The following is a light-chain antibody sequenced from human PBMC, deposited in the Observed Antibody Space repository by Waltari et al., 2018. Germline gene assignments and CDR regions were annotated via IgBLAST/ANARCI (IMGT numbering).Light chain of an antibody. CDR2: DAS. J-gene: IGKJ1*01. CDR3: QQRSKRPS. V-gene: IGKV3-11*01. CDR1: QSVSSY. Sequence: EIVLTQSPATLSLSPGERATLSCRASQSVSSYLSWYTQKPGQAPRLLIYDASNRATGTPARFSGSGSGTDFTLIISSLEPEDSAIYYCQQRSKRPSFGQGTKVEIK.